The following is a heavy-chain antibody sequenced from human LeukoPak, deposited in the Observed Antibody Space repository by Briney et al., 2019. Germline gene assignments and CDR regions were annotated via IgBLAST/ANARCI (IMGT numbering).Heavy chain of an antibody. Sequence: GGSLRLSCAASGFTFSSYAVSWVRQAPGKGLEWVSAISGSGGSTYYADSVKGRFTISRDNSKNTLYLQMNSLRAEDTAVYYCAKGTLRYCSGTDCFDFDYWGQGTLVTVSS. CDR2: ISGSGGST. J-gene: IGHJ4*02. CDR3: AKGTLRYCSGTDCFDFDY. D-gene: IGHD2-2*01. V-gene: IGHV3-23*01. CDR1: GFTFSSYA.